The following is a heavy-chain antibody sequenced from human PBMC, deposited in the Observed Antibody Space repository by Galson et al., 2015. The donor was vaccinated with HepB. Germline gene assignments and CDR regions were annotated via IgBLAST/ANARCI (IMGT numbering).Heavy chain of an antibody. D-gene: IGHD1-14*01. CDR2: ISNDGRDK. J-gene: IGHJ4*02. Sequence: SLRLSCAASGFTFNDYAMNWVRQAPGKGLEWVAEISNDGRDKYYADSVKGRFTISRDNSKNTLYLQMNSLRPEDTAVNYCSRGGSNRNPFDYWGQGALVTVSS. V-gene: IGHV3-30*04. CDR3: SRGGSNRNPFDY. CDR1: GFTFNDYA.